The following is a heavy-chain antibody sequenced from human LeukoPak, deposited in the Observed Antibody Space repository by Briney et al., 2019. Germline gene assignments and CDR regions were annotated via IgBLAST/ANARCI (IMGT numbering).Heavy chain of an antibody. CDR1: GFTFSSNW. D-gene: IGHD3-16*01. Sequence: GGSLRLSCAASGFTFSSNWMSWVRQAPGKGLEWVANIKPDGGEKYYVDSVKGRFTISRDNAKNSLFLQMSSLRGEDTALYYCATEHWGPNSWGQGTLVTVSS. J-gene: IGHJ4*02. CDR2: IKPDGGEK. CDR3: ATEHWGPNS. V-gene: IGHV3-7*01.